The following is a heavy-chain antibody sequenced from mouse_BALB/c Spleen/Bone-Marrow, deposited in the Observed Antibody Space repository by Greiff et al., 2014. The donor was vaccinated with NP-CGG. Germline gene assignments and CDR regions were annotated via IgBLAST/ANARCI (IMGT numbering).Heavy chain of an antibody. CDR3: ASRGVSSNPMTY. Sequence: QVQLQQSGAELVRPGSSVKISCKSSGYSFSNYWMNWMKQRPGQGLEWIGQIYPGDGDTNYNGKFKGKATLTADKSSGTAYMQLSSLPSNDSAVYFCASRGVSSNPMTYWGQETSVTVSS. CDR1: GYSFSNYW. V-gene: IGHV1-80*01. J-gene: IGHJ4*01. D-gene: IGHD3-3*01. CDR2: IYPGDGDT.